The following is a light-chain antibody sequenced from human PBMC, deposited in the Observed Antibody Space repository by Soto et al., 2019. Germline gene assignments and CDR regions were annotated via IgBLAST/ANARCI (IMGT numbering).Light chain of an antibody. CDR2: GSF. CDR3: QQYGSPPPFT. CDR1: ESVSSSY. V-gene: IGKV3-20*01. J-gene: IGKJ4*01. Sequence: EIVLTQSPGTLSLSPGERATVSCRASESVSSSYLAWYQQKPGQAPRLLIYGSFTRATGIPDRFSGSGSGTDFTLTISRLEPEDFTVYYCQQYGSPPPFTFGGGTKVEI.